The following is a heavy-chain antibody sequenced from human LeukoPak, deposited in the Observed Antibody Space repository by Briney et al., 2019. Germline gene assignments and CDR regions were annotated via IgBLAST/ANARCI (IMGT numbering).Heavy chain of an antibody. CDR3: ARVFHDYYFDY. Sequence: GGSLRLSCAASGFTVSGNYMSWVRQAPGEGLEWVSLIYSGSNTYYADSVKGRFTISRDNSKNTLYLQMITVRAEDTAIYYCARVFHDYYFDYWGQGTLVTVSS. CDR2: IYSGSNT. D-gene: IGHD3-3*01. CDR1: GFTVSGNY. J-gene: IGHJ4*02. V-gene: IGHV3-53*01.